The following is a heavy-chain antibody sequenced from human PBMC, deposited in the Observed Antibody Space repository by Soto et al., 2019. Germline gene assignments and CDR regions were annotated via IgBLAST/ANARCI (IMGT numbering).Heavy chain of an antibody. J-gene: IGHJ6*02. CDR1: GGSISSGGYY. D-gene: IGHD6-13*01. CDR3: ARFGVRGSQLVSIAAAGEWDYYGMDV. CDR2: IYYSGST. V-gene: IGHV4-31*03. Sequence: SETLSLTCTVSGGSISSGGYYWSLIRQHPGKGLEWIGYIYYSGSTYYSPSLKSRVTISVDTSKNQFSLKLSSVTAADTAVYYCARFGVRGSQLVSIAAAGEWDYYGMDVWGQGTTVTVS.